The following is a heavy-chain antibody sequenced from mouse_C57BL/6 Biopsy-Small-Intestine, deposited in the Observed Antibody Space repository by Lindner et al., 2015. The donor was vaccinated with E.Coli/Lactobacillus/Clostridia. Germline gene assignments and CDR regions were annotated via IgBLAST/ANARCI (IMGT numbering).Heavy chain of an antibody. J-gene: IGHJ1*03. CDR2: IYPRSGNT. D-gene: IGHD1-1*01. CDR3: ARDFYYYGSSPYWYFDV. Sequence: VQLQESGAELARPGASVKLSCKASGYTFTSYGISWVKQRTGQGLEWIGEIYPRSGNTYYNEKFKGKATLTADKSSSTAYMELRSLTSEDSAVYFCARDFYYYGSSPYWYFDVWGTGTTVTVSS. CDR1: GYTFTSYG. V-gene: IGHV1-81*01.